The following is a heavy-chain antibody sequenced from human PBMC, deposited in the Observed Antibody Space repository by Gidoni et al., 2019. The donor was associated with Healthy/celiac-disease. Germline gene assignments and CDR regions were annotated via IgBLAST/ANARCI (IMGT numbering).Heavy chain of an antibody. Sequence: QVQLVQSGAEVKKPGASVKVSCKASGSTFTSYGISWVRLAPGQGLEWMGWISSYNGNTNYAQKLQGRVTMTTDTSTSTAYMELRSLRSDDTAVYYCARSPSSGWYLVPWDYWGQGTLVTVSS. CDR2: ISSYNGNT. V-gene: IGHV1-18*01. J-gene: IGHJ4*02. CDR1: GSTFTSYG. CDR3: ARSPSSGWYLVPWDY. D-gene: IGHD6-19*01.